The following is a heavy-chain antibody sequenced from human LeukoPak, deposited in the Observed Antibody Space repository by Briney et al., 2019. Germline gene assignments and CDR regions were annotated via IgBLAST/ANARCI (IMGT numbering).Heavy chain of an antibody. CDR1: GGSISSYY. V-gene: IGHV4-59*01. CDR2: IYYSGST. J-gene: IGHJ6*03. CDR3: ARVEEGYGSGRRENYYYYYMDV. D-gene: IGHD3-10*01. Sequence: SETLSLTCTVSGGSISSYYWSWIRQPPGKGLEWIGYIYYSGSTNYNPSLKSRVIISVDTSKNQFSLKLSSVTAADTAVYYCARVEEGYGSGRRENYYYYYMDVWGKGTTVTVSS.